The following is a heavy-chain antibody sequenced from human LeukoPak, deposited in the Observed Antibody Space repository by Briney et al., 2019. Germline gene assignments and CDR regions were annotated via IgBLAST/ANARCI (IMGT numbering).Heavy chain of an antibody. D-gene: IGHD6-13*01. Sequence: QPGGPLSLSSPASGFTFSINAMSWVRQPPGKGLEWVSAISGSGGSTYSADSVKGRFTISRDNSKNTLYLQMNSLRADDTAVYYCAIDSSSWYQGYYYGMDVWGQGTTVTVSS. V-gene: IGHV3-23*01. CDR3: AIDSSSWYQGYYYGMDV. CDR1: GFTFSINA. J-gene: IGHJ6*02. CDR2: ISGSGGST.